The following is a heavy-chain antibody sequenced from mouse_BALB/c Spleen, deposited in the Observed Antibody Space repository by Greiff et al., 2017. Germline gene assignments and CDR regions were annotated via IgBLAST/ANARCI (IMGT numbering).Heavy chain of an antibody. J-gene: IGHJ4*01. CDR3: AREGNGYDAMDY. V-gene: IGHV7-3*02. CDR1: GFTFTDYY. Sequence: EVQRVESGGGLVQPGGSLRLSCATSGFTFTDYYMSWVRQPPGKALEWLGFIRNKANGYTTEYSASVKGRFTISRDNSQSILYLQMNTLRAEDSATYYCAREGNGYDAMDYWGQGTSVTVSS. CDR2: IRNKANGYTT.